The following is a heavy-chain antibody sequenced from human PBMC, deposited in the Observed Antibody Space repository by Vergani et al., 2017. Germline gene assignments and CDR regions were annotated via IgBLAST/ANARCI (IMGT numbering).Heavy chain of an antibody. J-gene: IGHJ4*02. CDR2: IIPILGIA. V-gene: IGHV1-69*02. CDR3: ASFCSSTSCFYFDY. Sequence: QVQLVQSGAEVKKPGSSMKVSCKASGGTFSSYTISWVRQAPGQGLEWMGRIIPILGIANYAQKFQGRVTITADKSTSTAYMELSSLKSEDTAVYYCASFCSSTSCFYFDYWGQGTLVTVSS. D-gene: IGHD2-2*01. CDR1: GGTFSSYT.